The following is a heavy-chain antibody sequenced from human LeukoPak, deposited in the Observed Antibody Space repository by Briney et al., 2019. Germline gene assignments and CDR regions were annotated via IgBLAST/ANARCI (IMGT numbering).Heavy chain of an antibody. CDR1: GAFISNYY. Sequence: SETLSLTCTVSGAFISNYYWSWIRQPPGKGLEWIGYIYYSGTTNYNPSLKSRVTISVGTSKKQFSPRLSSVTAADTAVYYCAKSPITPSGIVHWYFDLWGRGTLVTVSS. J-gene: IGHJ2*01. CDR3: AKSPITPSGIVHWYFDL. D-gene: IGHD3-10*01. CDR2: IYYSGTT. V-gene: IGHV4-59*01.